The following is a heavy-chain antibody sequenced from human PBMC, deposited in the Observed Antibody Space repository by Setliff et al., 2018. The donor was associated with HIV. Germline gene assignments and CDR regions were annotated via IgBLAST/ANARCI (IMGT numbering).Heavy chain of an antibody. V-gene: IGHV1-45*02. Sequence: SVMVSCKASGYTFTDHYLHWVRQAPGQALEWMGWFTPFNDNTNYAQKYRGRISITRDRSMSTAYMELSSLRSEDTGMYYCARSSRANEAFDVWGQGTMVTVSS. J-gene: IGHJ3*01. CDR1: GYTFTDHY. CDR3: ARSSRANEAFDV. CDR2: FTPFNDNT.